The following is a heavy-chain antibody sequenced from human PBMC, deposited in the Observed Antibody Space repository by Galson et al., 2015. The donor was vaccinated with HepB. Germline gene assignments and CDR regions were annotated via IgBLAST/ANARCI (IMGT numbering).Heavy chain of an antibody. CDR3: AREFVVVPPSRWFDP. D-gene: IGHD2-2*01. CDR2: ISSSSSYT. V-gene: IGHV3-11*05. J-gene: IGHJ5*02. Sequence: SLRLSCAASGFTFSDYYMSWIRQAPGKGLEWASYISSSSSYTNYADSVKGRFTISRDNAKNSLYLQMNSLRSEDTAVYYCAREFVVVPPSRWFDPWGQGTLVTVSS. CDR1: GFTFSDYY.